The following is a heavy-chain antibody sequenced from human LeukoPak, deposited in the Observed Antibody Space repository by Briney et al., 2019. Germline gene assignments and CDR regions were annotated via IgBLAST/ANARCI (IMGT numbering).Heavy chain of an antibody. J-gene: IGHJ6*02. CDR1: RGSINNYY. Sequence: PSETLSLTCTVSRGSINNYYWSWIRQPPGKGLEWIGYSYYSGGTNYNPSLKSRVTISVDTSKNQFSLQLSAVTAADTAVYYCARLGHKENYYYGLDVWGQGTTVTVSS. CDR3: ARLGHKENYYYGLDV. CDR2: SYYSGGT. D-gene: IGHD3-16*01. V-gene: IGHV4-59*01.